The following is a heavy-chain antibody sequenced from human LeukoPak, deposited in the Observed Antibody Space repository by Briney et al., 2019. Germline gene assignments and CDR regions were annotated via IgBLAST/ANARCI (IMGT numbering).Heavy chain of an antibody. V-gene: IGHV1-8*02. D-gene: IGHD5-12*01. Sequence: ASVKVSCKASGYTFSGTGWYLYWLRQAPGQGLECMGWIHPSNGDTAYAQKFQGRVTMTRNTSISTAYMELSSLRSEDTAIYYCARSDVDIVATIISYYMDVWGKGTTVTVSS. CDR3: ARSDVDIVATIISYYMDV. CDR2: IHPSNGDT. CDR1: GYTFSGTGWY. J-gene: IGHJ6*03.